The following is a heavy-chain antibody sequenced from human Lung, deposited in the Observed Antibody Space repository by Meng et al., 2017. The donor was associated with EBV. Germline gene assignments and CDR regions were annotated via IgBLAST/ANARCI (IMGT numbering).Heavy chain of an antibody. V-gene: IGHV3-73*02. CDR2: GRTKHNKYST. CDR1: GFIFSDSD. CDR3: ARDFYGDYSLLDY. D-gene: IGHD4-17*01. J-gene: IGHJ4*03. Sequence: VRLVGCGGGLVQLGWSLRLSCGASGFIFSDSDMHWVRQASGKGLEWVGRGRTKHNKYSTDYGASVKGRFSISRDDSRNTVYLEMDSLRAEDTAMYYCARDFYGDYSLLDYWGHGTLVTVSS.